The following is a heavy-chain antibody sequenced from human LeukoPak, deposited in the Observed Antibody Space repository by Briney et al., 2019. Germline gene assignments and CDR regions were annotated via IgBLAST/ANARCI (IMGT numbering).Heavy chain of an antibody. D-gene: IGHD2-2*01. CDR2: IIPIFGTA. CDR1: GGTFSSYA. CDR3: ARGMSVGYCSSTSCRTYYYYYMDV. Sequence: SAKVSCKASGGTFSSYAISWVRQAPGQGLEWMGGIIPIFGTANYAQKFQGRVTITADESTSTAYMELSSLRSEDTAVYYCARGMSVGYCSSTSCRTYYYYYMDVWGKGTTVTVSS. V-gene: IGHV1-69*01. J-gene: IGHJ6*03.